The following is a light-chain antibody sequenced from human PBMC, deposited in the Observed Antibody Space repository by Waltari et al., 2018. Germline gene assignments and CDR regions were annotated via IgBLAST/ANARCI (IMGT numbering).Light chain of an antibody. CDR2: DGN. Sequence: QSALIQPRAVSRSPGQSVIISCTGASSDVGAYDYVSWYQQHPGKAPTLIIDDGNNRPSGVPDRFSGSKSGNTASLTISGLQAEDEADYYCCSYAGNYANYVFGTGTKLT. CDR1: SSDVGAYDY. J-gene: IGLJ1*01. CDR3: CSYAGNYANYV. V-gene: IGLV2-11*01.